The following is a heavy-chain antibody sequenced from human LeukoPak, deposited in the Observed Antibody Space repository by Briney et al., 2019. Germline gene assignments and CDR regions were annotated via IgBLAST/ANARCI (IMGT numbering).Heavy chain of an antibody. CDR3: PKGDVCYYPFDN. V-gene: IGHV3-23*01. CDR1: GFTFCKNG. Sequence: PGASLRLFCAASGFTFCKNGMSWLRQAPGKGLEWVSSVIDNGANTHYAASVKGRFTISRDNTRNTLLLEINSLRADDTALYYCPKGDVCYYPFDNWGQGTLVIVSS. J-gene: IGHJ4*02. CDR2: VIDNGANT. D-gene: IGHD1-26*01.